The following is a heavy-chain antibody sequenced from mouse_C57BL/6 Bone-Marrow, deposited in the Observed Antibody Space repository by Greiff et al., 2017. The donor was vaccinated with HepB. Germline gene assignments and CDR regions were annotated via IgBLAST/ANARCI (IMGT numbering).Heavy chain of an antibody. J-gene: IGHJ4*01. Sequence: QVQLQQPGAELVKPGASVKLSCKASGYTFTSYWMQWVKQRPGQGLEWIGEIDPSESYTNYNQKFKGKATLTVDTSSSTAYMQLSSLTSEDSAVYYCANYDYDGYAMDYWGQGTSVTVSS. CDR2: IDPSESYT. V-gene: IGHV1-50*01. CDR3: ANYDYDGYAMDY. CDR1: GYTFTSYW. D-gene: IGHD2-4*01.